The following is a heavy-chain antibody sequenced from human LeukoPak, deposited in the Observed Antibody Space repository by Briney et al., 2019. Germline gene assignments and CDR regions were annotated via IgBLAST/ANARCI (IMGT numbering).Heavy chain of an antibody. CDR2: IYGDGRI. D-gene: IGHD5-18*01. V-gene: IGHV3-53*01. J-gene: IGHJ4*02. CDR1: GFTVTSNY. CDR3: ARESGYSYGLAGFFDY. Sequence: PGGSLRLSCAASGFTVTSNYMSWVRQAPGKGLEWVSVIYGDGRIHYADSVKGRFTISRDDSKNTLYLQMNSLRAEDTVVYYCARESGYSYGLAGFFDYWGQGTLVTVSS.